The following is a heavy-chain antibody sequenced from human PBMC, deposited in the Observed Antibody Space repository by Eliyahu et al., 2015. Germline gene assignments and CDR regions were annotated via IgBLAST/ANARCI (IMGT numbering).Heavy chain of an antibody. J-gene: IGHJ4*02. V-gene: IGHV4-59*01. CDR3: ARATGVADF. CDR2: INYSGST. CDR1: GGSISPYY. D-gene: IGHD2-15*01. Sequence: QVQLQESGPGLVKPSETLSLTCTVSGGSISPYYWNWIRXPPGKGLEWIGYINYSGSTSYNPSLESRVTISVDTSKNQFSLKLSSVSAADTAVYYCARATGVADFWGQGTLVTVSS.